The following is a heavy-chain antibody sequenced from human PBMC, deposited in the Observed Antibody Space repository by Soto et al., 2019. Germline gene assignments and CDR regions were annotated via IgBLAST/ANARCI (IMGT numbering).Heavy chain of an antibody. CDR3: AFPRYMITFGGVFDY. CDR1: GFTFSSYW. Sequence: EVQLVESGGGLVQPGGSLRLSCAASGFTFSSYWMSWVRQAPGKGLEWVANIKQDGSEKYYVDSVKDRFTISRDNAKNSLYLQMNSLRAEDTAVYYCAFPRYMITFGGVFDYWGQGTLVTVSS. CDR2: IKQDGSEK. D-gene: IGHD3-16*01. J-gene: IGHJ4*02. V-gene: IGHV3-7*01.